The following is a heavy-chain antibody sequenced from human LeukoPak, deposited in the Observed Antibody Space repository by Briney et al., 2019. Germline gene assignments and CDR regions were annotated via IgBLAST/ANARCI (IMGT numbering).Heavy chain of an antibody. D-gene: IGHD3-16*02. CDR3: ARAYDYVWGSYRSLDY. CDR2: ISYDGSNK. CDR1: GFTFSSYA. V-gene: IGHV3-30*04. Sequence: QTGGSLRLSCAASGFTFSSYAMHWVRQAPGEGLEWVAVISYDGSNKYYADSVKGRFTISRDNSKNTLYLQMNSLRAEDTAVYYCARAYDYVWGSYRSLDYWGQGTLVTVSS. J-gene: IGHJ4*02.